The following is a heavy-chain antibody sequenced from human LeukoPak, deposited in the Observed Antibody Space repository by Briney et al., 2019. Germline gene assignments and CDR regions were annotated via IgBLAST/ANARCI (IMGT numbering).Heavy chain of an antibody. Sequence: PGRSLRLSCAASGCTFSRYAWSWVRQAPGKGLEWVADIYDCGSSKYYADSVRGRFTFSRDNSKKRLYLQMNGLGDEATAIYFCAKDLDYYGSGSPWYFDSWGQGTLVTVSS. CDR3: AKDLDYYGSGSPWYFDS. CDR2: IYDCGSSK. CDR1: GCTFSRYA. V-gene: IGHV3-23*01. D-gene: IGHD3-10*01. J-gene: IGHJ4*02.